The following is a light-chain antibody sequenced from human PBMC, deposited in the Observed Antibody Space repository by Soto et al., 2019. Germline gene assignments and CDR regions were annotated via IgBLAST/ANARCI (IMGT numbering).Light chain of an antibody. CDR3: SSYTSISTYV. J-gene: IGLJ1*01. V-gene: IGLV2-14*01. CDR2: EVS. CDR1: SSDVGGYNY. Sequence: QSVLTQPASVSGSLGQSITISCTGTSSDVGGYNYVSWYQQHPGKAPKVIIYEVSNRPSGVSNRFFGSKSGNTASLTISGLQPEDEADYYCSSYTSISTYVFGTGTKVTV.